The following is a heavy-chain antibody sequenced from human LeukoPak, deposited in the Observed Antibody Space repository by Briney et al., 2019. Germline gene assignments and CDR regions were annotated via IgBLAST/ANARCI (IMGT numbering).Heavy chain of an antibody. D-gene: IGHD2-2*01. CDR2: IYYSGST. CDR3: ARRSSTSYYYYGMDV. V-gene: IGHV4-59*06. CDR1: GGSISSYY. J-gene: IGHJ6*02. Sequence: SETLSLTCTVSGGSISSYYWSWIRQPPGKGLEWIGYIYYSGSTYYNPSLKSRVTISVDTSKNQFSLKLSSVTAADTAVYYCARRSSTSYYYYGMDVWGQGTTVTVSS.